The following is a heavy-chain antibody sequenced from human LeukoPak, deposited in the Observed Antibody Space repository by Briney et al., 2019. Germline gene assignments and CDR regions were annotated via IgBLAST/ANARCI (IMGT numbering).Heavy chain of an antibody. CDR3: ARVGSYSSSWFSHYYYYMDV. D-gene: IGHD6-13*01. J-gene: IGHJ6*03. CDR1: GGSISSYY. Sequence: SETLSLTCTVSGGSISSYYWSWIRQPPGKGLEWIGYIYYSGSTNYNPSLKSRVTISVDTSKNQFSLKLSSVTAADTAVYYCARVGSYSSSWFSHYYYYMDVWGKGTTVTISS. CDR2: IYYSGST. V-gene: IGHV4-59*01.